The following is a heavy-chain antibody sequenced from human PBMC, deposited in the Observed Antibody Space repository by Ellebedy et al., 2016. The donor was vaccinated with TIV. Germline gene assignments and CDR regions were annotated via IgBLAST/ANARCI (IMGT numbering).Heavy chain of an antibody. D-gene: IGHD3-16*01. CDR3: ARGRGRGKGLLYYFDY. CDR1: GGSISSYY. J-gene: IGHJ4*02. V-gene: IGHV4-59*13. CDR2: IYYSGST. Sequence: SETLSLXXTVSGGSISSYYWSWIRQPPGKGLEWIGYIYYSGSTNYNPSLKSRVTISVDTSKNQFSLKLSSVTAADTAVYYCARGRGRGKGLLYYFDYWGQGTLVTVSS.